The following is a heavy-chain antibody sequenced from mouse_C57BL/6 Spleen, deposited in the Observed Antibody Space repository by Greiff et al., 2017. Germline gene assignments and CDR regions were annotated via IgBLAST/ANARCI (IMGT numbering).Heavy chain of an antibody. CDR1: GYTFTGYW. CDR2: ILPGSGST. D-gene: IGHD1-1*01. V-gene: IGHV1-9*01. Sequence: QVQLQQSGAELMKPGASVKLSCKATGYTFTGYWIEWVKQRPGHGLEWIGEILPGSGSTNYNEKFKGKATFTADTSSNTDYMQLSSLTTEDSAIYYCARGGYYGSRRDYAMDYWGQGTSVTVSS. J-gene: IGHJ4*01. CDR3: ARGGYYGSRRDYAMDY.